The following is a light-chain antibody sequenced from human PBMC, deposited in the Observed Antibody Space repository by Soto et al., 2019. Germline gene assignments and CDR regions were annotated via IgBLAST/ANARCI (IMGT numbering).Light chain of an antibody. CDR2: YDS. V-gene: IGLV3-21*04. CDR1: NIGSKS. Sequence: SYELTQPPSVSVAPGKTARITCGGNNIGSKSVHWYQQKPGQAPVLVIYYDSDRPSGIPERFSGSNSENTATLTISRVEAGDEADYYCQVWDSSSDPSYVFGTGTKLTVL. CDR3: QVWDSSSDPSYV. J-gene: IGLJ1*01.